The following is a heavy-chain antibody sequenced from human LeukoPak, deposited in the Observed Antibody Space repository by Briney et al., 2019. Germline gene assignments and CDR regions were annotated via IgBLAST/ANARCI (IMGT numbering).Heavy chain of an antibody. CDR2: IYYSGST. CDR3: ARHMEGDAYYYGSGSLRHRVGFDY. D-gene: IGHD3-10*01. Sequence: SETLSLTCTVSGASISSSSYYWGWIRQPPGKGLEWIGSIYYSGSTYYNPSLKSRVTISVDTSKNQFSLKLSSVTAADTAVYYCARHMEGDAYYYGSGSLRHRVGFDYWGQGTLVTVSS. CDR1: GASISSSSYY. V-gene: IGHV4-39*01. J-gene: IGHJ4*02.